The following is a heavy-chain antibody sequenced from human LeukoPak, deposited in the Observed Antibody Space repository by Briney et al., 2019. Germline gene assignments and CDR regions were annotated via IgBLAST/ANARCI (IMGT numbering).Heavy chain of an antibody. V-gene: IGHV1-69*04. J-gene: IGHJ6*02. Sequence: ASVKVSCKASGGTFSSYAISWVRLAPGQGLEWMGRIIPILGTANYAQKFQDRLRITADKSTSTAYMELSSLRSEDTAVYYCARLRWGAKVTSAYYYYGMDVWGQGTTVTVSS. CDR1: GGTFSSYA. D-gene: IGHD3-16*01. CDR3: ARLRWGAKVTSAYYYYGMDV. CDR2: IIPILGTA.